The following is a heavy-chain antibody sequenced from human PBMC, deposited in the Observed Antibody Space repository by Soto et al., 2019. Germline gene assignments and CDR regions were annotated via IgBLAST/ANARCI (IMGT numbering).Heavy chain of an antibody. V-gene: IGHV2-5*02. D-gene: IGHD1-1*01. Sequence: QITLKESGPTLVKPTQTLTLTCTFSGFSLSTSGVAVGWIRQPPGKALEWLALIYWDDDKRYSPSLKSRLTITKDTSKNQVVLTMTNMDPVDTATYYCAYRPPERGLATFDPWGQGTLVTVSS. CDR1: GFSLSTSGVA. CDR2: IYWDDDK. CDR3: AYRPPERGLATFDP. J-gene: IGHJ5*02.